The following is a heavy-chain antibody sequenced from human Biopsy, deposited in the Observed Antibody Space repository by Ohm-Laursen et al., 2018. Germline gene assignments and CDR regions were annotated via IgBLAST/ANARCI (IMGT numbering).Heavy chain of an antibody. J-gene: IGHJ6*02. CDR3: ARSRGSSGIATIYYYGMDV. D-gene: IGHD3-10*01. V-gene: IGHV3-21*01. CDR2: ISSSSDNI. Sequence: SLRLSCAAFGFTLSSYSMNWVRQTPGKGLEWVSTISSSSDNIYYVDSVKSRFTISRDNAKNPLYLQMNSLRAEDTAVYYCARSRGSSGIATIYYYGMDVWGQGTTVTVSS. CDR1: GFTLSSYS.